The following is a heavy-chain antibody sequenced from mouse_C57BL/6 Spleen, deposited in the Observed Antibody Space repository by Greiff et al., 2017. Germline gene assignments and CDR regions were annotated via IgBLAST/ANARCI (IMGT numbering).Heavy chain of an antibody. D-gene: IGHD1-1*01. Sequence: QVQLQQSGPELVKPGASVKISCKASGYAFSSSWMNWVKQRPGKGLEWIGRIYPGDGDTNYNGKFKGKATLTADKSSSTAYMQLSSLTSEDSAVYFCAASTVVAPGYAMDYWGQGTSVTVSS. CDR2: IYPGDGDT. CDR3: AASTVVAPGYAMDY. CDR1: GYAFSSSW. V-gene: IGHV1-82*01. J-gene: IGHJ4*01.